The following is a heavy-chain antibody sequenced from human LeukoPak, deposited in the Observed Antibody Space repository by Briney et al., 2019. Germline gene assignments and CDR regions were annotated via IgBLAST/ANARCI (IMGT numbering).Heavy chain of an antibody. D-gene: IGHD6-13*01. V-gene: IGHV1-69*04. CDR1: GYMFINYG. CDR3: ARDLRGIAAAGRGHWFDP. Sequence: GASVKVSCKASGYMFINYGISWVRQAPGQGLEWMGRIIPILGIANYAQKFQGRVTITADKSTSTAYMELSSLRSEDTAVYYCARDLRGIAAAGRGHWFDPWGQGTLVTVSS. CDR2: IIPILGIA. J-gene: IGHJ5*02.